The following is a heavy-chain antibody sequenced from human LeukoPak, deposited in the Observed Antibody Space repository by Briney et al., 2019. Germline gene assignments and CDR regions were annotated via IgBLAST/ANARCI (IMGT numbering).Heavy chain of an antibody. CDR2: ISYDGSNK. CDR1: GFTFSSYA. J-gene: IGHJ4*02. Sequence: GGSLRLSCAASGFTFSSYAMHWVRQAPGKGLEWVAVISYDGSNKYYADSVKGRFTISRDNSKNTLYLQMNSLRAEDTAVYYCARVTSRGRWLQSHFDYWGQGTLVTVSS. CDR3: ARVTSRGRWLQSHFDY. D-gene: IGHD5-24*01. V-gene: IGHV3-30*04.